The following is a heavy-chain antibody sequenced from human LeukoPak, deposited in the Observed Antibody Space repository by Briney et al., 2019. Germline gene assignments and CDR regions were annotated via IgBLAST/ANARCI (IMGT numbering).Heavy chain of an antibody. J-gene: IGHJ4*02. CDR2: ISSSGSTI. CDR1: GFTFSDYY. Sequence: GGSLRLSCAASGFTFSDYYMSWIRQAPGKGLEWVSYISSSGSTIYYADSVKGRFTISRDNAKNSLYLQMNSLTADDTAIYYCANQRSVATAGTFFWGQGTLVTVSS. V-gene: IGHV3-11*01. CDR3: ANQRSVATAGTFF. D-gene: IGHD6-13*01.